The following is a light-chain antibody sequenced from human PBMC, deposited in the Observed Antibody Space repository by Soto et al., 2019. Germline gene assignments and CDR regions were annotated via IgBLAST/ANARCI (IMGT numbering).Light chain of an antibody. Sequence: QSALTQPRSVSGSPGQSVTISCTGTSSNVGGYNYVSWYQQHPGIAPQLIIYDVTKRPSGVPDRFSGSKSGNTASLTISGLQAEYEADYYCCSYAGSYSWVFGGGTKVTVL. CDR1: SSNVGGYNY. V-gene: IGLV2-11*01. CDR2: DVT. CDR3: CSYAGSYSWV. J-gene: IGLJ3*02.